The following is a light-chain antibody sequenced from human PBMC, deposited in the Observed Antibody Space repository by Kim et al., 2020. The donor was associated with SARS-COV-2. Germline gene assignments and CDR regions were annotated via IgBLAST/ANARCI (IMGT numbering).Light chain of an antibody. CDR3: QVWDSDSDHRVV. CDR2: YDS. V-gene: IGLV3-21*04. CDR1: RLRSNS. Sequence: PGTRARVPWGGNRLRSNSAHWYQRESGPAPFLVISYDSDRPSGIPERFSGSTSGNTATLTISRVEAGDEADYYCQVWDSDSDHRVVFGGGTQLTVL. J-gene: IGLJ2*01.